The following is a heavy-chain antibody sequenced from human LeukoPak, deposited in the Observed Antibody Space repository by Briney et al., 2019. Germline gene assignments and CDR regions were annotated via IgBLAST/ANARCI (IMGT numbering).Heavy chain of an antibody. V-gene: IGHV3-73*01. CDR2: IRSKANSYAT. J-gene: IGHJ4*02. Sequence: GGSLRLSCAAPGFTFSGSAMHWVRQASGKGLEWVGRIRSKANSYATAYAASVKGRFTISRDDSKNTAYLQMNSLKTEDTAVYYCTRHVYYSLDYWGQGTLVTVSS. CDR1: GFTFSGSA. D-gene: IGHD3-10*01. CDR3: TRHVYYSLDY.